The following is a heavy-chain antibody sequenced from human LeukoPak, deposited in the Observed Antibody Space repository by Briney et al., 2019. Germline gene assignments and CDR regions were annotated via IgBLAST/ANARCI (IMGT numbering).Heavy chain of an antibody. CDR1: GFTFSTHA. J-gene: IGHJ6*03. CDR2: ISGPGGTT. Sequence: ESLRFSGVVSGFTFSTHAMTWLRQAPGNRLMGSSEISGPGGTTYYAASVKGRFTISRDNSKNELFFPINRLKAEDTPVCNCVRYPGVIPPHHMDVWGKGPTVIVSS. CDR3: VRYPGVIPPHHMDV. D-gene: IGHD4-23*01. V-gene: IGHV3-23*01.